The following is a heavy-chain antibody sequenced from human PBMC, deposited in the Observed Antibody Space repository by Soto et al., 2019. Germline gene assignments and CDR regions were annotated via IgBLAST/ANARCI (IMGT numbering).Heavy chain of an antibody. CDR2: IKQDGSET. CDR1: GFTFSRYW. Sequence: EVQLVESGGGLVQTGGSLRLSCAASGFTFSRYWMKWVRQAPGKGLEWVANIKQDGSETYYVDSVKGRFTISRDNAKNSLFLQMNSLRAEDTAVYYCAGGSGWLSDSWGQGTLLTVSS. V-gene: IGHV3-7*05. D-gene: IGHD6-19*01. CDR3: AGGSGWLSDS. J-gene: IGHJ4*02.